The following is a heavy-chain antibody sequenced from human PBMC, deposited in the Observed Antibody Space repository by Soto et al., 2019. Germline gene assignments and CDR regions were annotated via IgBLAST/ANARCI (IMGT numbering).Heavy chain of an antibody. V-gene: IGHV3-48*03. Sequence: RRLSCAASGFTFSSYEMNWVRQAPGKGLEWVSYISSSGSTIYYADSVKGRFTISRDNAKNSLYLQMKSLRAEDTAVYYCARAVVVITYDAFDIWGQGTMVTVSS. CDR3: ARAVVVITYDAFDI. CDR1: GFTFSSYE. J-gene: IGHJ3*02. D-gene: IGHD3-22*01. CDR2: ISSSGSTI.